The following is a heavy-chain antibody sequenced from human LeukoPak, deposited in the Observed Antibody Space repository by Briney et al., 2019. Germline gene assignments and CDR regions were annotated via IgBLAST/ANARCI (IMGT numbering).Heavy chain of an antibody. CDR2: ISSSTSNI. Sequence: GGSLRLSCAASGFTFSDYYMSWIRQAPGKGLEWVSYISSSTSNIYYADSVKGRFTISRDNARNSLYLQMNSLRAEDTAVYYCAIPPLSGTGSSRPLAGMDVWGQGTTVTVSS. CDR3: AIPPLSGTGSSRPLAGMDV. D-gene: IGHD3-10*01. J-gene: IGHJ6*02. V-gene: IGHV3-11*04. CDR1: GFTFSDYY.